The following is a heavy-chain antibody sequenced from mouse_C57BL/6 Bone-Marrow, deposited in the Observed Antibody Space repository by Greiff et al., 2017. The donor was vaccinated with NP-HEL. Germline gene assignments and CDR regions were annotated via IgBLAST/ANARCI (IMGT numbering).Heavy chain of an antibody. CDR1: GFSLTSYA. D-gene: IGHD2-3*01. CDR2: IWTGGGT. CDR3: ARIRGWLLQASMDY. J-gene: IGHJ4*01. V-gene: IGHV2-9-1*01. Sequence: VKLVESGPGLVAPSQSLSITCTVSGFSLTSYAISWVRQPPGKGLEWLGVIWTGGGTNYNSALKSRLSISKDNSKSQVFLKMNSLQTDDTARYYCARIRGWLLQASMDYWGQGTSVTVSS.